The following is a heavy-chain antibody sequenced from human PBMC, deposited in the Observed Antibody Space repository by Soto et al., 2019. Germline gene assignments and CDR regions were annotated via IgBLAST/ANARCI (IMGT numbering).Heavy chain of an antibody. CDR1: GFTFSSYG. D-gene: IGHD2-15*01. V-gene: IGHV3-33*06. J-gene: IGHJ5*02. Sequence: QVQLVESGGGVVQPGRSLRLSCAASGFTFSSYGMHWVRQAPGKGLEWVAVIWYDGSNKYYADSVKGRFTLSRDNSKNTLYLQMNSLRAEDTAVYYCAKAPSAVVAATMTGNWFDPWGQGTLVTVSS. CDR2: IWYDGSNK. CDR3: AKAPSAVVAATMTGNWFDP.